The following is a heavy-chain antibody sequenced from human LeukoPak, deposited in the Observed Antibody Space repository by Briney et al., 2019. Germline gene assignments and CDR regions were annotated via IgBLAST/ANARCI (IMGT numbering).Heavy chain of an antibody. J-gene: IGHJ5*02. Sequence: GGSLRLSCAASGFTFGTYTMSWVRQAPGKGPEWVSGISGSGGTTDYTDSVKGRFIISRDNSKRTLFLQMRSLRVEDTAVYYCAKGGVVSAFNRWGRGTLVTVSS. CDR1: GFTFGTYT. D-gene: IGHD3-22*01. CDR2: ISGSGGTT. CDR3: AKGGVVSAFNR. V-gene: IGHV3-23*01.